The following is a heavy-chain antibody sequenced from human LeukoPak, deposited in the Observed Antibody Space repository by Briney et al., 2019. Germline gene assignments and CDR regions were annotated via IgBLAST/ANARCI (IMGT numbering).Heavy chain of an antibody. CDR1: GFTVSSNY. D-gene: IGHD1-14*01. J-gene: IGHJ3*02. Sequence: PGGSLRLSCAASGFTVSSNYMNWVRQAPGKGLEWVSGIYVDGSTYYADSVKGRFTISRDNSRNTLYLQMNSLRAEDTAVYYCAREGTTIDAFDIWGQGTMVTVSS. CDR3: AREGTTIDAFDI. CDR2: IYVDGST. V-gene: IGHV3-53*01.